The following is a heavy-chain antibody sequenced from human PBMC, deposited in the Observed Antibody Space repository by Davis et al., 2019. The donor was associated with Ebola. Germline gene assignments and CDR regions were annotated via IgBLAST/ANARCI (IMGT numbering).Heavy chain of an antibody. V-gene: IGHV3-23*01. CDR1: GFTFSNYA. Sequence: PGGSLRLSCAASGFTFSNYAMSWVRQAPGKGLEWVSGISGSGAATYNADSVKGRLAISRDNSKNTLYLQMNSLRAEDTAVYYCAKTGPYCTSFTCFTSLDVWGQGTMVTVSS. CDR3: AKTGPYCTSFTCFTSLDV. D-gene: IGHD2-2*02. CDR2: ISGSGAAT. J-gene: IGHJ3*01.